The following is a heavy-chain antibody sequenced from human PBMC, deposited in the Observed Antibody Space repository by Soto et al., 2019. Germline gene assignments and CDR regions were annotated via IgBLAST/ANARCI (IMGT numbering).Heavy chain of an antibody. D-gene: IGHD2-15*01. J-gene: IGHJ6*03. CDR1: GGTFSSYT. CDR2: IIPILGIA. Sequence: SVKVSCKASGGTFSSYTISWVRQAPGQGLEWMGRIIPILGIANYAQKFQGRVTITADKSTSTAYMELSSLRSEDTAVFYCARSARSGGSKGYYYYMDVWGKGTTVTVSS. CDR3: ARSARSGGSKGYYYYMDV. V-gene: IGHV1-69*02.